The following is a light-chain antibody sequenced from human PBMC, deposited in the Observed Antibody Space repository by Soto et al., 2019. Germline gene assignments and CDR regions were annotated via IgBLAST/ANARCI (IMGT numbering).Light chain of an antibody. Sequence: DIQMTQSPSSVSASVGDRVTFTCRASQDISGWLAWYQQKPGMAPKLLIYAASTMENGVPSRFSGSGSGTDVTLTISSLQLEDSATYVCQQADSFPSTTFGQGTRLEIK. CDR3: QQADSFPSTT. CDR1: QDISGW. V-gene: IGKV1D-12*01. J-gene: IGKJ5*01. CDR2: AAS.